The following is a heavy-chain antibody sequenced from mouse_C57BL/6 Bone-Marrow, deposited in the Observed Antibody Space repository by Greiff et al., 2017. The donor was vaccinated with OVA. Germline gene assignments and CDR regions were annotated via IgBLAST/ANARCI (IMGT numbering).Heavy chain of an antibody. D-gene: IGHD1-1*01. CDR3: AATTVVAPYYFDY. CDR2: IDPSDSYT. Sequence: VQLQQPGAELVRPGTSVKLSCKASGYTFTSYWMHWVKQRPGQGLEWIGVIDPSDSYTNYNQKFKGKATLTVDTSSSTAYMQLSSLTSEDSAVYYCAATTVVAPYYFDYWGQGTTLTVSS. CDR1: GYTFTSYW. J-gene: IGHJ2*01. V-gene: IGHV1-59*01.